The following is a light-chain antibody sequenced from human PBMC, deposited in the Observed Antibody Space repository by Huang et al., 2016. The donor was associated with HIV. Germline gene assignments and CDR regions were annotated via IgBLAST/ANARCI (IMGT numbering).Light chain of an antibody. J-gene: IGKJ1*01. V-gene: IGKV4-1*01. CDR1: QSVLYSPSKKNY. CDR2: WAT. CDR3: LQYYSVPQT. Sequence: DIVMTQSPDSLAVSPGERATINCKSSQSVLYSPSKKNYLAWFQKKPGRPPKLLIYWATTRESGVPNRFSGGGSGTDFTLTINNLQAEDVAVYFCLQYYSVPQTFGHGTKVEIK.